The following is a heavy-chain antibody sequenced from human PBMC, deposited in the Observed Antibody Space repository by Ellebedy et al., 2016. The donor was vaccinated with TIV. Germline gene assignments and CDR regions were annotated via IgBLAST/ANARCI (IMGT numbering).Heavy chain of an antibody. D-gene: IGHD3-16*02. CDR3: ARDLHYDYIWGSYRLNGMDV. CDR2: IKKDGREK. CDR1: GFYFGDYW. V-gene: IGHV3-7*01. Sequence: GGSLRLXXAASGFYFGDYWMSWVRQAPGKGLEWVANIKKDGREKNYVDSVRGRFTISRDNAKNSLYLQMNSLRAEDTAVYYCARDLHYDYIWGSYRLNGMDVWGQGTTVTVSS. J-gene: IGHJ6*02.